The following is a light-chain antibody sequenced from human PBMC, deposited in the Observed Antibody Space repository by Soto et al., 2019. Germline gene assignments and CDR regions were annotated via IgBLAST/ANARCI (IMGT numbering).Light chain of an antibody. V-gene: IGKV3-11*01. J-gene: IGKJ5*01. Sequence: EIVLTQSPGTLSLSPGERATLSFRASQSVSISLAWYQQKPGQAPRLLIYDASNRATGVPARFSGSGSGTDFTLTVSSLEPEDFALYYCQQRSNWPPEITFGQGTRLEIK. CDR1: QSVSIS. CDR2: DAS. CDR3: QQRSNWPPEIT.